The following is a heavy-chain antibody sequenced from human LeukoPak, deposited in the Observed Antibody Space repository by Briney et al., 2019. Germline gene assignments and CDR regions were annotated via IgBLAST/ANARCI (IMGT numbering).Heavy chain of an antibody. CDR1: GYTFTSYG. CDR3: ARGRDDILTGYGWFDP. Sequence: ASVKVSCKASGYTFTSYGISWVRQAPGQGLEWMGWISAYNGNTNYAQKLQGRVTMTTDTSTSTAYMELRSLRSDDTAVYYCARGRDDILTGYGWFDPWGQGTLVTVSS. J-gene: IGHJ5*02. D-gene: IGHD3-9*01. V-gene: IGHV1-18*01. CDR2: ISAYNGNT.